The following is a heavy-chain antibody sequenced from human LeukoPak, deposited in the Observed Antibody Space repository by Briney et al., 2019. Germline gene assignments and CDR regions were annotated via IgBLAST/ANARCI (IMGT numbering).Heavy chain of an antibody. CDR2: INHSGST. CDR1: GESFSGYY. Sequence: SETLSLTCAVYGESFSGYYWSWIRQPPGKGLEWIGEINHSGSTNYNPSLKSRVTISVDTSKNQFSLKLSSVTAADTAVYYCATRETSYYYYMDAWGKGTTVTISS. J-gene: IGHJ6*03. V-gene: IGHV4-34*01. CDR3: ATRETSYYYYMDA. D-gene: IGHD1-26*01.